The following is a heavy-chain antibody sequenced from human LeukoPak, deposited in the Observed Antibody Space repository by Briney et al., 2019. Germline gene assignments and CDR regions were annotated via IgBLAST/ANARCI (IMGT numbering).Heavy chain of an antibody. Sequence: SETLSLTCTVSGGSISSYYWSWIRQPPGKGLEWIGYIYYSGSTNYNPSLKSRVTISVDTSKNQFSLKLSSVTAADTAVYYCASSPDGGSYPEYFQHWGQGTLVTVSS. D-gene: IGHD1-26*01. CDR2: IYYSGST. CDR1: GGSISSYY. V-gene: IGHV4-59*01. CDR3: ASSPDGGSYPEYFQH. J-gene: IGHJ1*01.